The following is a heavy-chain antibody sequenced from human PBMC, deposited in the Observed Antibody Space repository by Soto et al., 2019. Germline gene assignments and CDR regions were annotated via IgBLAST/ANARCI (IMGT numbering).Heavy chain of an antibody. J-gene: IGHJ4*02. CDR1: GGSISSSSYY. Sequence: PSETLSLTCTVSGGSISSSSYYGVWIRQPPGKGLEWIGSIYYSGSTYYNPSLKGRVTISVDTSKNQFSLKLSSVTAADTAVYYCARASLGDDYGDYHFDYWGQGTLVTVSS. CDR2: IYYSGST. D-gene: IGHD4-17*01. V-gene: IGHV4-39*01. CDR3: ARASLGDDYGDYHFDY.